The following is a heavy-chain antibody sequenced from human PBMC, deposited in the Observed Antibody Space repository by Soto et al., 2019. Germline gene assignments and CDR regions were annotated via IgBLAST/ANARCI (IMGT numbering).Heavy chain of an antibody. V-gene: IGHV3-21*01. CDR1: GFRFSSYG. Sequence: EVLLVGSGGGPVKPGGSLRLSCTASGFRFSSYGMNWVRQAPGKGLERVSSISSCSSLIDYADSVKGRFAISRDNANNSLYLQMNSLRAEDTAIYYCTRVLLGGYYGSDFDFWGQGTQVTVSS. J-gene: IGHJ4*02. CDR2: ISSCSSLI. D-gene: IGHD1-26*01. CDR3: TRVLLGGYYGSDFDF.